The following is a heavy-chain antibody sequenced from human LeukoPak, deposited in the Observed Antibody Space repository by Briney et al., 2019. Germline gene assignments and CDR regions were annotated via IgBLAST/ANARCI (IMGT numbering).Heavy chain of an antibody. V-gene: IGHV4-61*09. D-gene: IGHD2-2*01. CDR1: GGSISSGSYY. CDR3: ARCTSTSCYHFDY. CDR2: IYTSGST. Sequence: SETLSLTCTVSGGSISSGSYYWSWIRQPAGKGLEWIGHIYTSGSTNYNPSLKRRVTISIDTSKNQFSLKLSSVTAADTAVYYCARCTSTSCYHFDYWGQGALVTVSS. J-gene: IGHJ4*02.